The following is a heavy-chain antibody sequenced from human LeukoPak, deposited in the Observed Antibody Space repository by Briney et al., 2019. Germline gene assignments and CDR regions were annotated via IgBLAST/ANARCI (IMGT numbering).Heavy chain of an antibody. D-gene: IGHD2-15*01. J-gene: IGHJ4*02. CDR1: GFTFSSYA. V-gene: IGHV3-23*01. Sequence: GGSLRLSCAASGFTFSSYAMSWVRQAPGKGLEWVSAISGSGGSTYYADSVKGRFTISRDNSKNTLYLQMNSLRAEDTAVYYCAKVSALKDIVVVVAATAFDYWGQGTLVTVSS. CDR2: ISGSGGST. CDR3: AKVSALKDIVVVVAATAFDY.